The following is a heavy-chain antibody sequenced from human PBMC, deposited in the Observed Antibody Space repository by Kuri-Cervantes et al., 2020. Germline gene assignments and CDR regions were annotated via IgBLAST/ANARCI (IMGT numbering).Heavy chain of an antibody. Sequence: GESLKISCAASGFTFSSYEMNWVRQAPGKGLEWVSYISGSGTTKYYADSVKGRFTISRDNAKNSLFLQVTSLTAEDTAIYYCARAGAINTVDFWGRGTLVTVSS. D-gene: IGHD5-24*01. CDR2: ISGSGTTK. J-gene: IGHJ4*02. CDR3: ARAGAINTVDF. V-gene: IGHV3-48*03. CDR1: GFTFSSYE.